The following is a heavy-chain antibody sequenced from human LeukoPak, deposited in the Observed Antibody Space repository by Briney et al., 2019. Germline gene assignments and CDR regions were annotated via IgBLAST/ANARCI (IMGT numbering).Heavy chain of an antibody. J-gene: IGHJ4*02. CDR3: ARKYSGSYFDY. CDR1: GSSISSYY. Sequence: PSESLSHTCTVSGSSISSYYWSWVRQPPGKGLEWIGNIYYSGSTNYNPPLKSRVTISVDTSKNQFSLKLSSVTAADTAVYYCARKYSGSYFDYWGQGTLVTVSS. D-gene: IGHD1-26*01. CDR2: IYYSGST. V-gene: IGHV4-59*01.